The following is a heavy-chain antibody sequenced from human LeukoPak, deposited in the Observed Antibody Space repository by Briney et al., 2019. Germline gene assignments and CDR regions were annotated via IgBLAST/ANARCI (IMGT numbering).Heavy chain of an antibody. J-gene: IGHJ4*02. Sequence: SETPSLTCAVYGGSFSGYYWSWIRQPPGKGLEWIGEINHSGSTNYNPSLKSRVTISVDTSKNQFSLKLSSVTAADTAVYYCARGRFRYYFDYWGQGTLVTVSS. CDR3: ARGRFRYYFDY. V-gene: IGHV4-34*01. CDR1: GGSFSGYY. D-gene: IGHD3-3*01. CDR2: INHSGST.